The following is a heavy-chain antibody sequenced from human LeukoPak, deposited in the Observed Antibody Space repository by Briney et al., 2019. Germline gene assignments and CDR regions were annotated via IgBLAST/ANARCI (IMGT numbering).Heavy chain of an antibody. D-gene: IGHD2-15*01. Sequence: GASVKVSCKASGYTFTSYDINWVRQATGQGLEWMGWMNPNSGNTGYAQKFQGRVTMTRDTSISTAYMELSRLRSDDTAVYYCARDPATLRDYYMDVWGKGTTVTVSS. V-gene: IGHV1-8*01. J-gene: IGHJ6*03. CDR2: MNPNSGNT. CDR3: ARDPATLRDYYMDV. CDR1: GYTFTSYD.